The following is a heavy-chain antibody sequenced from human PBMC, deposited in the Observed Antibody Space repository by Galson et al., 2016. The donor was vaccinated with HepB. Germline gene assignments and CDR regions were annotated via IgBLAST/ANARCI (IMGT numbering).Heavy chain of an antibody. CDR1: GFTFDTHA. J-gene: IGHJ4*02. Sequence: SLRLSCAASGFTFDTHAMNWVRQAPGKGLEWVSAISGSGLKTDYADSVKGRFTIFRDNSKNTVSLQMSNLRVGDTAVYSCATFQMAVTGKVVYLDYWGQGALGAVSS. CDR2: ISGSGLKT. CDR3: ATFQMAVTGKVVYLDY. D-gene: IGHD6-19*01. V-gene: IGHV3-23*01.